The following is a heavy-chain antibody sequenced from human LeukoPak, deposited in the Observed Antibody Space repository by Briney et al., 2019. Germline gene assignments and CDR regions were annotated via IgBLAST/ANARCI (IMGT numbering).Heavy chain of an antibody. CDR3: AKDFLYYDSSGSFDY. CDR2: ISWNSGSI. CDR1: VFTFDDYA. V-gene: IGHV3-9*01. Sequence: GGSLRLSCAASVFTFDDYAMHWVRQAPGKGLEWVSGISWNSGSIGYADSVKRRFTISRDNAKNSLYLQMNSLRAEDTALYYCAKDFLYYDSSGSFDYWGQGTLVTVSS. D-gene: IGHD3-22*01. J-gene: IGHJ4*02.